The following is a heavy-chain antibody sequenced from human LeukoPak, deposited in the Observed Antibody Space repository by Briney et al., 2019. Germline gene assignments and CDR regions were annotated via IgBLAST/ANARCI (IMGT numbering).Heavy chain of an antibody. CDR3: AREGRKHFNYYMDV. D-gene: IGHD1-14*01. V-gene: IGHV4-30-4*08. CDR2: IYYSGST. CDR1: GGSISSGDYY. J-gene: IGHJ6*03. Sequence: SQTLSLTCTVSGGSISSGDYYWSWIRQPPGKGLEWIVYIYYSGSTYYNPSLKSRVTISVDTSKNQLSLKLSSVTAADRAVYYCAREGRKHFNYYMDVWGKGTTVTVSS.